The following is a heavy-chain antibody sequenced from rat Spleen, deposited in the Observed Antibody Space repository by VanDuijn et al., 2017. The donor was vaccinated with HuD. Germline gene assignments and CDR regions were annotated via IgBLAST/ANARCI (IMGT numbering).Heavy chain of an antibody. J-gene: IGHJ2*01. V-gene: IGHV5-25*01. Sequence: EVQLVESGGGLVQPGRSMKLSCAASGFTFSKYDMAWVRQAPTKGLEWVAAIVDDGSNTFYRDSVKGRFTISRDNAKSTLYLQVDSLRSEDTAIYYCARPTTGIPFNYWGQGVMVTVSS. D-gene: IGHD1-9*01. CDR3: ARPTTGIPFNY. CDR2: IVDDGSNT. CDR1: GFTFSKYD.